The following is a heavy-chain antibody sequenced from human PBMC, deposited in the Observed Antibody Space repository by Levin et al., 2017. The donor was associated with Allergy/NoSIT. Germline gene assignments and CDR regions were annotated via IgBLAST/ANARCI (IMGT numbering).Heavy chain of an antibody. CDR3: ARVRNAGGRGWFDS. D-gene: IGHD2-8*02. CDR1: GDSMISGHYY. V-gene: IGHV4-31*03. Sequence: PSETLSLTCTVSGDSMISGHYYWSWIRQAPGKGLEWIGHSYYSGTAYYSPSLKSRLSISVDTSQNQFSLNLKSVTAAVTAVYYCARVRNAGGRGWFDSWGQGTLVTVSS. J-gene: IGHJ5*01. CDR2: SYYSGTA.